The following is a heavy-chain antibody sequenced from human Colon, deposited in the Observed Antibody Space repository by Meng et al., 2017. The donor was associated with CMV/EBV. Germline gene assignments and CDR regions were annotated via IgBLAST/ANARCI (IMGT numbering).Heavy chain of an antibody. CDR1: GFTFRDYY. J-gene: IGHJ4*02. D-gene: IGHD3-22*01. V-gene: IGHV3-11*04. CDR2: MSGSSRTI. CDR3: ARAGYYDGSGPDY. Sequence: GSGFTFRDYYMSWIRQAPGKGLEWISYMSGSSRTIYYADSVQGRFSISRDNAKDSLYLQMTNLTAEDTAVYYCARAGYYDGSGPDYWGQGTLVTVSS.